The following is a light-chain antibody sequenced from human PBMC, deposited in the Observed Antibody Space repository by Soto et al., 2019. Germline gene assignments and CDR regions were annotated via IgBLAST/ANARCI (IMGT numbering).Light chain of an antibody. CDR1: KSVSSSY. V-gene: IGKV3-20*01. Sequence: ELVLTQSPGTLSLSPGERATLSCRASKSVSSSYLAWYQQKPGQAPRLLIYGASSRATGIPDRFSGSGSGTDFTLTISRLEPEDFAVYYCQQYGSSLLTFGGGTKVEIK. CDR2: GAS. CDR3: QQYGSSLLT. J-gene: IGKJ4*01.